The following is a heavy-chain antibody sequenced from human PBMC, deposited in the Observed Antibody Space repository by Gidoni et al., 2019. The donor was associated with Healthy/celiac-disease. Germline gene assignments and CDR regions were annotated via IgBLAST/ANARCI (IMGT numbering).Heavy chain of an antibody. J-gene: IGHJ4*02. CDR1: GYSFTSYW. V-gene: IGHV5-51*01. D-gene: IGHD4-17*01. CDR3: ARGNGDLETSFDY. Sequence: EVQLVQPGEAAKKPGASLEISCKGSGYSFTSYWIGWVRQMPGKGLEWMGIIYPGDSDTRYSPSFQGQVTISADKSISTAYLQWSSLKASDTAMYYCARGNGDLETSFDYWGQGTLVTVSS. CDR2: IYPGDSDT.